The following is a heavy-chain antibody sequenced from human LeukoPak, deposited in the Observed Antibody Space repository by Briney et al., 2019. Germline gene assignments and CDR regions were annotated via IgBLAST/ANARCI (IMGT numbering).Heavy chain of an antibody. V-gene: IGHV1-24*01. CDR3: ATVGRVLRFLEWSMDV. CDR1: GYTLTELS. CDR2: FDPEDGET. D-gene: IGHD3-3*01. J-gene: IGHJ6*04. Sequence: ASVKVSCKGSGYTLTELSMHWVRQAPGKGLEWMGGFDPEDGETIYAQKFQGRVTMTEDTSTDTAYMELSSPRSEDTAVYYCATVGRVLRFLEWSMDVWGKGTTVTVSS.